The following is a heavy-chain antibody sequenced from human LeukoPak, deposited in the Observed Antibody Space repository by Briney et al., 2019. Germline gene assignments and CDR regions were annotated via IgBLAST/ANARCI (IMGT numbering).Heavy chain of an antibody. J-gene: IGHJ4*02. V-gene: IGHV3-48*02. CDR1: GLTXSXYS. D-gene: IGHD4-17*01. CDR2: ITSSSSST. Sequence: GGSLRLSCAASGLTXSXYSMNXXXXXPGXXLEWVSYITSSSSSTYYADSVKGRFTISRDNAKNSLYLQMNSLRDEDTAVYYCSRLRPGYYFDYWGQGTLVTVSS. CDR3: SRLRPGYYFDY.